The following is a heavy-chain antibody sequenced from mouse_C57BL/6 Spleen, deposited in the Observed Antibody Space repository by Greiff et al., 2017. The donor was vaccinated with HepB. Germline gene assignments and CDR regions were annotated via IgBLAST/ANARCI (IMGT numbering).Heavy chain of an antibody. V-gene: IGHV1-64*01. J-gene: IGHJ2*01. Sequence: QVQLQQPGAELVKPGASVKLSCKASGYTFTSYWMHWVKQRPGQGLEWIGMIHPNSGSTNYNEKFKSKATLTVDKSSSTAYMQLSSLTSADSAVYYCARRDYYGSVFYYWGQGTTLTVSS. CDR2: IHPNSGST. CDR3: ARRDYYGSVFYY. CDR1: GYTFTSYW. D-gene: IGHD1-1*01.